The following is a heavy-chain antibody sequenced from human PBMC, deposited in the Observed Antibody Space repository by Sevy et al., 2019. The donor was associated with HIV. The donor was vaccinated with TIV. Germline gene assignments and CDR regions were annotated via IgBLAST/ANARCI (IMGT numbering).Heavy chain of an antibody. CDR1: GYSISSGYY. V-gene: IGHV4-38-2*02. CDR3: AREEITMVRGVIRGPVDY. D-gene: IGHD3-10*01. CDR2: IYHSGST. J-gene: IGHJ4*02. Sequence: SETLSLTCAVSGYSISSGYYWGWIRQPPGKGLEWIGRIYHSGSTYYNPSLKSRVTISVDTSKNQFSLKLSSVTAADTAVYYCAREEITMVRGVIRGPVDYWGQGTLVTVSS.